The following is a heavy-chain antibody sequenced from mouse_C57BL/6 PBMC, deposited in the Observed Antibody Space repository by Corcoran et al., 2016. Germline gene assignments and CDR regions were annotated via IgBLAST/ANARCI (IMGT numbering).Heavy chain of an antibody. Sequence: QVQLQQSGPELVKPGASVKISCKASGYTFTDYYINWVKQRPGQGLEWIGWIFPGSGSTYYNEKFKGKATLTVDKSSSTAYMLLSSLTSEDSAVYFCARSGAYYYGSSYDWFAYWGQGTLVTVSA. V-gene: IGHV1-75*01. D-gene: IGHD1-1*01. CDR3: ARSGAYYYGSSYDWFAY. CDR2: IFPGSGST. J-gene: IGHJ3*01. CDR1: GYTFTDYY.